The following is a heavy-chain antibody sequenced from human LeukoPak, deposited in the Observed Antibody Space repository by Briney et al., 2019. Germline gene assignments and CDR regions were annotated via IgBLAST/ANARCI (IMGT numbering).Heavy chain of an antibody. J-gene: IGHJ4*02. CDR1: GGSLSDYP. CDR3: ARGAPGY. Sequence: EPSETLSLTCAVYGGSLSDYPWTWIRQPPGKGLEWIGQIKDGGGTKYNPSLNSRVTMSLDTSKNQFSLKLTSVSAADTAVYYCARGAPGYWGQGTLVTVSS. V-gene: IGHV4-34*01. CDR2: IKDGGGT.